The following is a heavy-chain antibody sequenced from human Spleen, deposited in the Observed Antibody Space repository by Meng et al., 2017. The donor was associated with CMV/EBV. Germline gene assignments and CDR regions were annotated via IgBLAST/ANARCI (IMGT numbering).Heavy chain of an antibody. Sequence: GGSLRLSCAASGFSFDDYAMHWVRQAPGKGLEWVSGISWNSGTIAYAGSVKGRFTLSRDNAKNSLYLQMNSLRAEDTALYYCAKDSSSWYSFDYWAREPWSPSPQ. J-gene: IGHJ4*02. CDR3: AKDSSSWYSFDY. D-gene: IGHD6-13*01. CDR2: ISWNSGTI. V-gene: IGHV3-9*01. CDR1: GFSFDDYA.